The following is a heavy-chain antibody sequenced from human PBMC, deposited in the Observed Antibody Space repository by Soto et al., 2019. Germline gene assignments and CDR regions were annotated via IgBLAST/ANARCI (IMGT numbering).Heavy chain of an antibody. J-gene: IGHJ6*02. V-gene: IGHV6-1*01. Sequence: PSQTHSLTCAISGDSFSSNSAAWNWIRPSPSRGLEWLGRTYYRSKWYNDYAVSVKSRITINPDTSKNQFSLQLNSVTPEDTAVYYCARGARKYGMDVWGQGTTVTVSS. CDR2: TYYRSKWYN. D-gene: IGHD1-26*01. CDR1: GDSFSSNSAA. CDR3: ARGARKYGMDV.